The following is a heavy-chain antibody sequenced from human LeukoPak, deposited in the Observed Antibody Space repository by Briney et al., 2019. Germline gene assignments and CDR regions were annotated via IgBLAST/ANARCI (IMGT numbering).Heavy chain of an antibody. D-gene: IGHD3-16*01. CDR3: VKELVGGFGY. CDR2: ISSNGGST. CDR1: GFTFSSYA. Sequence: GGSPCLSCSASGFTFSSYAMHWVCQAPGKGLEYVSAISSNGGSTYYADSVKGRFTISRDNSKNTLYLQMSSLRAGDTAVYYCVKELVGGFGYWAERNLVTVSS. V-gene: IGHV3-64D*09. J-gene: IGHJ4*02.